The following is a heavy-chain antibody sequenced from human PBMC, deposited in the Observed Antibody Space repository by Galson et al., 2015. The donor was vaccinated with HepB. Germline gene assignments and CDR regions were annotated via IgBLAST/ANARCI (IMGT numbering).Heavy chain of an antibody. CDR3: ARGTHDYRNYVRWFDP. CDR1: GYTLTGYY. Sequence: QSGAEVKKPGASVKVSCKASGYTLTGYYIHWVRQAPGQGLEWMGWINPNSGGTKYAQKFQGRVTMTRDTSISRANMELSRLRSDDTAVYYCARGTHDYRNYVRWFDPWGQGTLVTVSS. D-gene: IGHD4-11*01. CDR2: INPNSGGT. J-gene: IGHJ5*02. V-gene: IGHV1-2*02.